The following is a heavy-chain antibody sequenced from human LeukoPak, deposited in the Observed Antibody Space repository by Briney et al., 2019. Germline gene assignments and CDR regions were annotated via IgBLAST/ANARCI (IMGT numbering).Heavy chain of an antibody. CDR1: GFTFSSYA. Sequence: GGSLRLSCAASGFTFSSYAMSWVRQPPGKGLEWVSAISGSGGSTYYADSVKGRFTISRDNSKNTLYLQMNSLRAEDTAVYYCAKGMYYDSSGYPNWGQGTLVTVSS. V-gene: IGHV3-23*01. CDR3: AKGMYYDSSGYPN. J-gene: IGHJ4*02. D-gene: IGHD3-22*01. CDR2: ISGSGGST.